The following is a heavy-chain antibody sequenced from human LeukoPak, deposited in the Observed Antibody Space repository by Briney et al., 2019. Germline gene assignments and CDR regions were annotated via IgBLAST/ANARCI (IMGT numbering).Heavy chain of an antibody. CDR3: ARGYCSSTSCLIGDYYFDY. CDR2: IYYSGST. D-gene: IGHD2-2*01. Sequence: SETLSLTCTVSGGSISSYYWSWIRQPPGKGLEWIGYIYYSGSTNYNPSLKSRVTISVDTPKNQFSLKLSSVTAADTAVYYCARGYCSSTSCLIGDYYFDYWGQGTLVTVSS. V-gene: IGHV4-59*01. J-gene: IGHJ4*02. CDR1: GGSISSYY.